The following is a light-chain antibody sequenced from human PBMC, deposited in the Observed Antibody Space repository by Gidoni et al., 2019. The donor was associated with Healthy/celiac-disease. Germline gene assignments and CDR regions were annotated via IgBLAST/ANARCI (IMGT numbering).Light chain of an antibody. CDR3: QQRSNWPPLRT. CDR1: QSVSSY. Sequence: EIVLTQSPPTLSLSPGERATLSCRASQSVSSYLAWYQQKPGQAPRLLIYDASNRATGTPARFSGSGSGTDFTLTISSLEPEDFAVYYCQQRSNWPPLRTFGGGTKVEIK. CDR2: DAS. J-gene: IGKJ4*01. V-gene: IGKV3-11*01.